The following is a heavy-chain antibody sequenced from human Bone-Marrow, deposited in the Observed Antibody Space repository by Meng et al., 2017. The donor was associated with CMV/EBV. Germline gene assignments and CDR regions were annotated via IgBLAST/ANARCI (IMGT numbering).Heavy chain of an antibody. V-gene: IGHV4-39*01. CDR1: GGSISSSSYY. J-gene: IGHJ4*02. CDR3: ARLVGGSRIAARPGTIDY. CDR2: IYYSGST. D-gene: IGHD6-6*01. Sequence: SETLSLTCTVSGGSISSSSYYWGWIRQPPGKGLEWIGSIYYSGSTYYNPSLKSRVTISVDTSKNQFSLKLSSVTAADTAVYYCARLVGGSRIAARPGTIDYWGQGTLVTVSS.